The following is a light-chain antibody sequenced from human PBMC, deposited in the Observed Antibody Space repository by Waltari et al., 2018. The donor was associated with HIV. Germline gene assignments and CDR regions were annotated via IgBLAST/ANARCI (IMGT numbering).Light chain of an antibody. V-gene: IGKV4-1*01. J-gene: IGKJ4*01. Sequence: DIVMTQSPDSLAVSLGERATINGKSSQGVLYSSNNKNYLAWYQQKPGQPPKLLIYWASTRESGVPDRFSGSGSGTDFTLTISSLQAEDVAVYYCQQYYSTPPLTFGGGTKVEIK. CDR3: QQYYSTPPLT. CDR2: WAS. CDR1: QGVLYSSNNKNY.